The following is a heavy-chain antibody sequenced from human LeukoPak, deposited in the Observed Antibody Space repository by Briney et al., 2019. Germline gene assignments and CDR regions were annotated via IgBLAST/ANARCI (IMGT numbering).Heavy chain of an antibody. CDR3: AGRLHFSGSFYTFDY. CDR2: IYPGDSDT. Sequence: GESLKISCKGSGYSFTNYWIGWVRQMPGKGLEWMGIIYPGDSDTRYSPSFQGQVTVSADKSISTAYLQWSSLKASDTAMYYCAGRLHFSGSFYTFDYWGQGTLVTVSS. CDR1: GYSFTNYW. J-gene: IGHJ4*02. V-gene: IGHV5-51*01. D-gene: IGHD3-10*01.